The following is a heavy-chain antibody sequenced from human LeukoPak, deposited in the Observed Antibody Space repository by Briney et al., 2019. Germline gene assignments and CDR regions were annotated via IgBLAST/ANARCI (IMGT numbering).Heavy chain of an antibody. V-gene: IGHV1-18*01. Sequence: ASVKVSCKASGYTFTSYGINWVRQAPGQGLEWMGWISAYNGNTNYVQKLQGRVTMTTDTSTSTAYMELRSLRSDDTAVYYCAKDATRITMIVVAGGYFDLWGRGTLVTVSS. CDR3: AKDATRITMIVVAGGYFDL. CDR1: GYTFTSYG. J-gene: IGHJ2*01. D-gene: IGHD3-22*01. CDR2: ISAYNGNT.